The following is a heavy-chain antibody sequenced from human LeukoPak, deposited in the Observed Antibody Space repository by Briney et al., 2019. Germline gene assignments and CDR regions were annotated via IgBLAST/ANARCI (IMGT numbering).Heavy chain of an antibody. Sequence: ASVKVSCKASGYTFTGHYMHWVRQAPGQGLEWMGWINPNRGGTNYAKKFQGRVTMTRDTSISTAYMEQSRLRSDDTAVYYCARDLMALFVPWGEGTLVTVSS. CDR2: INPNRGGT. V-gene: IGHV1-2*02. J-gene: IGHJ5*02. D-gene: IGHD5-24*01. CDR1: GYTFTGHY. CDR3: ARDLMALFVP.